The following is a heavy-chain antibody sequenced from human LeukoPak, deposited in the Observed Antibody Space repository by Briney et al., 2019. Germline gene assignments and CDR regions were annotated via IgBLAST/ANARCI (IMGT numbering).Heavy chain of an antibody. D-gene: IGHD3-10*01. CDR1: GFTFSSYA. CDR3: AREAVITMVRGVHFDY. J-gene: IGHJ4*02. Sequence: GGSLRLSCAASGFTFSSYAMHWVRQAPGKGLEWVAVISYDGSNKYYADSVKGRFTISRDNSKNTLYLQMNSLRAEDTAVYYCAREAVITMVRGVHFDYWGQGTLVTVSS. V-gene: IGHV3-30-3*01. CDR2: ISYDGSNK.